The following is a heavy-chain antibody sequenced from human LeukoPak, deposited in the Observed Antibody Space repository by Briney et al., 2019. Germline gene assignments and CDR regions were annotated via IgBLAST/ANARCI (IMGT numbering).Heavy chain of an antibody. D-gene: IGHD2-2*01. V-gene: IGHV3-21*01. Sequence: PGGSLRLSCAASGFTFSSYSMNWVRQAPGKGLEWVSSISSSSSYIYYADSVKGRFTISRDNAKNSLYLQMNSLRAEDTAVYYCARALFSSSTSCYYNSFYRCGQGSLVTVSS. CDR2: ISSSSSYI. CDR1: GFTFSSYS. CDR3: ARALFSSSTSCYYNSFYR. J-gene: IGHJ5*02.